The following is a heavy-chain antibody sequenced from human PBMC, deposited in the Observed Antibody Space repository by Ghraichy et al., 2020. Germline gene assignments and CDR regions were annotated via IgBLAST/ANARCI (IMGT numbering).Heavy chain of an antibody. CDR3: AKDASLYYDLWSGDLDY. Sequence: GGSLRLSCAASGFTFSSYAMSWVRQAPGKGLEWVSAISGSGGSTYYADSVKGRFTISRDNSKNTLYLQMNSLRAEDTAVYYCAKDASLYYDLWSGDLDYWGQGTLVTVSS. D-gene: IGHD3-3*01. CDR1: GFTFSSYA. V-gene: IGHV3-23*01. J-gene: IGHJ4*02. CDR2: ISGSGGST.